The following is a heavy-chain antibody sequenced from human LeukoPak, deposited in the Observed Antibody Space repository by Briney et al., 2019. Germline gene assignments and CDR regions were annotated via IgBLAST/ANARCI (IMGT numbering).Heavy chain of an antibody. J-gene: IGHJ4*02. Sequence: SETLSLTCTVSGGSISSHYWSWIRQPPGKGLEWIGYIYYSGSTNYNPSLKSRVTISVDTSKNQFSLKPSSVTAADTAVYYCARGGWSLDYWGQGTLVTVSS. CDR3: ARGGWSLDY. V-gene: IGHV4-59*11. D-gene: IGHD2-15*01. CDR2: IYYSGST. CDR1: GGSISSHY.